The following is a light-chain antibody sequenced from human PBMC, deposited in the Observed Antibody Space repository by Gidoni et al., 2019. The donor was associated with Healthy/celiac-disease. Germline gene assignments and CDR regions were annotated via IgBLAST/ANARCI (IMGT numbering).Light chain of an antibody. J-gene: IGKJ1*01. CDR1: QSVLYTSNTKNY. CDR2: WAS. Sequence: DIVMTQSPYSLAVSLGERATINCKSSQSVLYTSNTKNYLAWYQQKPGQPPKLLIYWASTRESGVPDRFSGSGSGTDFTLTISSLQAEDVAVYYCQQYYSTPQTFGQGTKVEIK. CDR3: QQYYSTPQT. V-gene: IGKV4-1*01.